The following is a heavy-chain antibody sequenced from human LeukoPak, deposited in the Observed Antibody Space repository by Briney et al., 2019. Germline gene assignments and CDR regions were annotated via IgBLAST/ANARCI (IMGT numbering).Heavy chain of an antibody. CDR1: GHTFTGYY. CDR2: INPNSGGT. CDR3: ARAPYYDFWSGYYPA. J-gene: IGHJ4*02. V-gene: IGHV1-2*02. Sequence: ASVKVSCKASGHTFTGYYMHWVRQAPGQGLEWMGWINPNSGGTNYAQKFQGRVTMTRDTSISTAYMELSRLRSDDTAVYYCARAPYYDFWSGYYPAWGQGTLVTVSS. D-gene: IGHD3-3*01.